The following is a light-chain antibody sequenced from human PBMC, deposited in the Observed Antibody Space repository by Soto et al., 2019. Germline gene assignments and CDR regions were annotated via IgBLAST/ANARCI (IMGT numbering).Light chain of an antibody. V-gene: IGKV3-20*01. CDR2: GAS. CDR1: QSVSSSF. Sequence: EIVLTQSPGTLSLSPGERATLSCRASQSVSSSFLAWYQQKPGQAPRLLIYGASSRATGIPDRFSGSGSGTDFTLTISRLETEDVAVYYCPQYDSSPLTFGGGTKVEI. CDR3: PQYDSSPLT. J-gene: IGKJ4*01.